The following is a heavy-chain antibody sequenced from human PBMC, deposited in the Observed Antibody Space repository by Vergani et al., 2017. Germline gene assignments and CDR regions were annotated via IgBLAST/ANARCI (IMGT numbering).Heavy chain of an antibody. J-gene: IGHJ4*02. CDR2: IKQDGSEK. Sequence: VQLQQWGAGLLKPSETLSLTCAVYGGSFSGYYWSWIRQPPGKGLEWVANIKQDGSEKYDVDSVKGRFTISRDNAKNSLYLQMNSLRAEDTAVYYCRLAAGTALTFDYWGQGTLVTVSS. CDR1: GGSFSGYY. V-gene: IGHV3-7*01. D-gene: IGHD6-13*01. CDR3: RLAAGTALTFDY.